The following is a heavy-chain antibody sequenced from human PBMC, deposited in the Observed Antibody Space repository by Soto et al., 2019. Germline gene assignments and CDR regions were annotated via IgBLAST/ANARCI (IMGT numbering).Heavy chain of an antibody. CDR3: ATSVSVARTFNFDF. CDR2: FDPEDGER. J-gene: IGHJ4*02. CDR1: GYSLTELS. V-gene: IGHV1-24*01. Sequence: ASVKVSCKVSGYSLTELSMHWVRQAPGKGLEGMGGFDPEDGERIYAQKFQGRVTMTEDTSTDTAYMELSSLRSEHTAVYFCATSVSVARTFNFDFWGQGTLVTVSS. D-gene: IGHD6-6*01.